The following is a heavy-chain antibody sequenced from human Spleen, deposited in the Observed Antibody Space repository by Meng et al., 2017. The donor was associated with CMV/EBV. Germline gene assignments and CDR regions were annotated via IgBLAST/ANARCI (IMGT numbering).Heavy chain of an antibody. CDR2: INAGYGGT. Sequence: QVHLVQSGAEVKKPGASVKISCRASGYTFTKYAIHWVRQAPGQRLEWMGWINAGYGGTRYSQKFQGRVTITRDISANTSYMELSGLKPEDTAVFYCAREPGSNTRFDSWGQGTLVTVSS. CDR1: GYTFTKYA. J-gene: IGHJ4*02. CDR3: AREPGSNTRFDS. V-gene: IGHV1-3*01. D-gene: IGHD1-14*01.